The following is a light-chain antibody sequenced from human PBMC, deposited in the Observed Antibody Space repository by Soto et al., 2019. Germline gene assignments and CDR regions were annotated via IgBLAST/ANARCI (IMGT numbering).Light chain of an antibody. V-gene: IGKV2-30*01. Sequence: DVVMTQSPLSLPVTLGQPASISCRSSQSLVHLNGFRQRPGQSPRRLIYKVFSRDSGVPDRFSGSGSGTDFTLTISRVEAEDIGVYYCLQATYWPYTFGQGTKLEIK. CDR1: QSLVH. CDR2: KVF. J-gene: IGKJ2*01. CDR3: LQATYWPYT.